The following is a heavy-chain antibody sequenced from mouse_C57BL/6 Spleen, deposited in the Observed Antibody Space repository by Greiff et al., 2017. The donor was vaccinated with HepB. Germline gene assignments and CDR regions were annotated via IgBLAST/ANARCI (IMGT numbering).Heavy chain of an antibody. CDR1: GFTFNTYA. CDR3: VRSKLGRGYFDY. D-gene: IGHD4-1*01. CDR2: IRSKSSNYAT. Sequence: EVQRVESGGGLVQPKGSLKLSCAASGFTFNTYAMHWVRQAPGKGLEWVARIRSKSSNYATYYADSVKDRFTISRDDSQSMLYLQMNNLKTEDTAMYYCVRSKLGRGYFDYWGQGTTLTVSS. J-gene: IGHJ2*01. V-gene: IGHV10-3*01.